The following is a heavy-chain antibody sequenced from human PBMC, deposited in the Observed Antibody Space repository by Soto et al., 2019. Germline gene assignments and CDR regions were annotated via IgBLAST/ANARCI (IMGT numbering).Heavy chain of an antibody. CDR1: GYSFTSYW. J-gene: IGHJ3*02. D-gene: IGHD3-22*01. CDR3: ARHGLDYYDSSGYFGDAFDI. Sequence: EVQLVQSGAEVKKPGESLKISCKGSGYSFTSYWIGWVRQMPGKGLEWMGIIYPGDSDTRYSPSFQGQVTISADKSISTAYLQWSSLKASDTAMYYCARHGLDYYDSSGYFGDAFDIWGQGTMVTVSS. CDR2: IYPGDSDT. V-gene: IGHV5-51*01.